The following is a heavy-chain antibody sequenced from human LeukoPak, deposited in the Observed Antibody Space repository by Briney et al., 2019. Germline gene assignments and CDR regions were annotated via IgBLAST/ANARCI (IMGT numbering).Heavy chain of an antibody. Sequence: SGGSLRLSCAASGFTFSSYSMNWVRQAPGKGLEWVSSISSSSSYIYYADSVKGRFTISRDNAKNSLYLQMNSLRAEDTAVYYCARDHLDGWLFDYWGQGTLVTVSS. D-gene: IGHD3-22*01. CDR1: GFTFSSYS. J-gene: IGHJ4*02. CDR3: ARDHLDGWLFDY. CDR2: ISSSSSYI. V-gene: IGHV3-21*01.